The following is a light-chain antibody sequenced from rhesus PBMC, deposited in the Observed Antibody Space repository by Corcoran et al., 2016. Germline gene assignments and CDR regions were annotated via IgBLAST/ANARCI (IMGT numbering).Light chain of an antibody. CDR1: QSISSW. V-gene: IGKV1-22*01. Sequence: DIQMTQSPSSLSASVGDTVTITCRASQSISSWLAWSQQKPATAPKLLIYKASTLQSGVPSRFSGSGYGTDFTLTIRSLQSEDFATYYCQQYSSSPWTFGQGTKVEIK. J-gene: IGKJ1*01. CDR2: KAS. CDR3: QQYSSSPWT.